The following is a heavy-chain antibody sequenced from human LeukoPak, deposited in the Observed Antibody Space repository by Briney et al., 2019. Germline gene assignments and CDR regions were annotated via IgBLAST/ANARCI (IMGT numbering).Heavy chain of an antibody. D-gene: IGHD2-2*01. J-gene: IGHJ6*02. V-gene: IGHV5-51*01. CDR2: FYPGDSDT. CDR3: ARVRVPAATPGDYYYGMDV. Sequence: GESLKISCKGSGYSFTSYWIGWVRQMPGKGLEWMGIFYPGDSDTRYSPSFQGQVTISADKSISTAYLQWSSLKASDTAMYYCARVRVPAATPGDYYYGMDVWGQGTTVTVSS. CDR1: GYSFTSYW.